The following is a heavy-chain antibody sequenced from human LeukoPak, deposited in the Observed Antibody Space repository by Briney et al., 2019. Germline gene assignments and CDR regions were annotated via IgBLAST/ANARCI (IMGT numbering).Heavy chain of an antibody. CDR1: GFTFSSYG. D-gene: IGHD7-27*01. CDR2: ISSTGSYI. J-gene: IGHJ4*02. Sequence: GGSLRLSCAASGFTFSSYGMSWVRQAPGKGLEWVASISSTGSYIYYADSGKGRFTISRDNAKKSLYLQMNSLRAEDTAVYYCARDLNWETYWGQGTLVSVSS. V-gene: IGHV3-21*01. CDR3: ARDLNWETY.